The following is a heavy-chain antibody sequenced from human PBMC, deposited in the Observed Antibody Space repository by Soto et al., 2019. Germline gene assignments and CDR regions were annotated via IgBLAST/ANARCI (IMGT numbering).Heavy chain of an antibody. V-gene: IGHV5-51*01. Sequence: PGESLKISCKGSGYSFTSYWIGWVRQMPGKGLEWMGIIYPGDSDTRYSPSFQGQVTISADKSISTAYLQWSSLKASGTAMYYCARSVDSGSYYDYYYYGMDVWGQGTTVTVSS. CDR3: ARSVDSGSYYDYYYYGMDV. CDR1: GYSFTSYW. CDR2: IYPGDSDT. J-gene: IGHJ6*02. D-gene: IGHD1-26*01.